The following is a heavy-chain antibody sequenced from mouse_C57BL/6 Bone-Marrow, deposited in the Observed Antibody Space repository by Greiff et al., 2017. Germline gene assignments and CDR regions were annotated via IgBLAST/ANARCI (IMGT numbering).Heavy chain of an antibody. Sequence: QVQLQQSGAELVRPGASVTLSCKASGYTFTDYEMHWVKQTPVHGLEWIGAIDPETGGTAYNQKFKGKAILTADKSSSTAYMELRSLTSEDSAVYDCTRETTAVVGMDYWGEGTSVTVSS. CDR3: TRETTAVVGMDY. V-gene: IGHV1-15*01. D-gene: IGHD1-1*01. CDR1: GYTFTDYE. J-gene: IGHJ4*01. CDR2: IDPETGGT.